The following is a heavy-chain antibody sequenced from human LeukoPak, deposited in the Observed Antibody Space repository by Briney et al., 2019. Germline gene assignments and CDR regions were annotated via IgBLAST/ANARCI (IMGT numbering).Heavy chain of an antibody. CDR3: AKVPQTTTVTHSDY. Sequence: GGSLRLSCAASGFTFSSYAMSWVRQATGKGLEWVSAISGTGGRTYYADSVKGRFTISRDNSKNTLYLQMNSLRAEDTAVYYCAKVPQTTTVTHSDYWGQGTLVTVSS. CDR1: GFTFSSYA. D-gene: IGHD4-11*01. CDR2: ISGTGGRT. V-gene: IGHV3-23*01. J-gene: IGHJ4*02.